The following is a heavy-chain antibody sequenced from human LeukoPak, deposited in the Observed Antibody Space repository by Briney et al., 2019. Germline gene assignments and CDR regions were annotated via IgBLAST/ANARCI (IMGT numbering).Heavy chain of an antibody. CDR2: ISSNGGST. CDR1: GFTFSSYA. Sequence: GGSLRLSCAASGFTFSSYAMHWVRQAPGKGLEYVSAISSNGGSTYYANSVKGRFTISRDNSKNTLYLQMGSLRAEDMAVYYCARARLAAAATGAFDIWGQGTMVTVSS. CDR3: ARARLAAAATGAFDI. V-gene: IGHV3-64*01. D-gene: IGHD6-13*01. J-gene: IGHJ3*02.